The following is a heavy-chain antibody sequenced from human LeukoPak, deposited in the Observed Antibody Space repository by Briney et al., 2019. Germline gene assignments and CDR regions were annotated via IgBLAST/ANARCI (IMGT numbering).Heavy chain of an antibody. J-gene: IGHJ4*02. CDR2: FFTSGTSGTT. D-gene: IGHD1-20*01. CDR3: ATDPITGTTTADY. CDR1: GGSVSTYY. V-gene: IGHV4-4*07. Sequence: SETLSLTCTVSGGSVSTYYWSWIRQPAGKGLEFIGRFFTSGTSGTTNYNPSLKSRVTMSLDTSKNQFSLKLSSVTAADTAVYYCATDPITGTTTADYWGQGTLVTVSS.